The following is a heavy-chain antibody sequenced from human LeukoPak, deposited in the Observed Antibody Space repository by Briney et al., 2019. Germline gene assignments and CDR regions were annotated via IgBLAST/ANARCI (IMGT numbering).Heavy chain of an antibody. V-gene: IGHV1-69*13. CDR3: ARWGYDILTGYYGRYFDY. Sequence: SVKVSCKASGGTFSSYAISWVRQAPGQGLEWMGGIIPIFGTANYAQKFQGRVTITADESTSTAYMELSSLRSEDTAVYYCARWGYDILTGYYGRYFDYWGQGTLVTVSS. D-gene: IGHD3-9*01. J-gene: IGHJ4*02. CDR2: IIPIFGTA. CDR1: GGTFSSYA.